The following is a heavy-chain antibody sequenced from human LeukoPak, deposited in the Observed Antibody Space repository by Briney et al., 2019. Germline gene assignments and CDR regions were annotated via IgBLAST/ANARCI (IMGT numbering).Heavy chain of an antibody. D-gene: IGHD4/OR15-4a*01. J-gene: IGHJ4*02. CDR1: GFTFSSYA. CDR2: ISGSGGST. CDR3: AKGISSRLYGDYFDY. Sequence: PGGSLRLSCAASGFTFSSYAMSWVRQAPGKGLEWVSAISGSGGSTYYADSVKGRFTIPRDNSKNTLYLQMHRLRAEYTAVYDCAKGISSRLYGDYFDYWGQGTLVTVSS. V-gene: IGHV3-23*01.